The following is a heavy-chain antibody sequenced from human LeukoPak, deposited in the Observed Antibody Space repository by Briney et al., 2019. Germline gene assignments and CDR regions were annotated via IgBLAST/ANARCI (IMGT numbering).Heavy chain of an antibody. Sequence: SETLSLTCSVSPGSLSTYWWSWIRQPAGKGLEWIGRIYAGGRSNYNPSLRSRVTISVDTSKNQFPLRLSSVTATDTGVYYCASDHSGWLGLGYWGQGTLVSVSS. CDR2: IYAGGRS. V-gene: IGHV4-4*07. D-gene: IGHD6-19*01. CDR1: PGSLSTYW. CDR3: ASDHSGWLGLGY. J-gene: IGHJ4*02.